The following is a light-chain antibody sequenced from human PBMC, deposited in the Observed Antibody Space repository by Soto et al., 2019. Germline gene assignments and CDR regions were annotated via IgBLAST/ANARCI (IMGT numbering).Light chain of an antibody. CDR3: QQCYDYPRT. V-gene: IGKV1-8*01. CDR2: AAS. CDR1: QAINNY. J-gene: IGKJ1*01. Sequence: AIRMTQSPSSLSASTGDRVTITCRASQAINNYLVWFQQKPGKAPKVLIYAASTLQTGVPSRFSGSGSGTDFILTINWLQSEDFATSYCQQCYDYPRTFGQGTKVEIK.